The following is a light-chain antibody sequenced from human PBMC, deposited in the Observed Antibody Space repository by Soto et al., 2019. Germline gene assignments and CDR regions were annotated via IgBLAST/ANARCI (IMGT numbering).Light chain of an antibody. V-gene: IGLV2-14*01. CDR3: SSYTSSSCYV. CDR2: EVS. J-gene: IGLJ1*01. CDR1: SSDVGGYNY. Sequence: QSVLTQPASESGSPGQSITISCTGTSSDVGGYNYVSWYQQHPGKAPKLMIYEVSNRPSGVSNRFSGSKSGNTASLTISGLQAEDEADYYCSSYTSSSCYVFGTGIKLTVL.